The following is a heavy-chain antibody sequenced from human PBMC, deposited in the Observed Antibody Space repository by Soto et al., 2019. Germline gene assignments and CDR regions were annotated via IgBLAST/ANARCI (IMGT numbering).Heavy chain of an antibody. V-gene: IGHV1-18*01. CDR1: GYTFTSYG. Sequence: QVQLVQSGAEVKKPGASVKVSCKASGYTFTSYGISWVRQAPGQGLEWMGWISAYNGNTNYAQKLQGRVTMTTDTSTSTANMELRSLRSEDTAVYYCARDPPYSSSKGYYGMDVWGQGTTVTVSS. D-gene: IGHD6-6*01. J-gene: IGHJ6*02. CDR3: ARDPPYSSSKGYYGMDV. CDR2: ISAYNGNT.